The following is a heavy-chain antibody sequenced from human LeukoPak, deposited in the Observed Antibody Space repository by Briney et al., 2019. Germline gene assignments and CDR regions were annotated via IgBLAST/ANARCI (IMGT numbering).Heavy chain of an antibody. D-gene: IGHD2-15*01. CDR1: GFTFSDYY. V-gene: IGHV3-11*04. CDR3: ARDQGSRYCSGGSCYYNWFDP. CDR2: ISSSGTTI. J-gene: IGHJ5*02. Sequence: PGGSLRLSCAASGFTFSDYYMSWIRQAPGKGLEWVSYISSSGTTIYYADSVKGRFTISRDNAKNSLYLQMNSLRAEDTAVYYCARDQGSRYCSGGSCYYNWFDPWGQGTLVTVSS.